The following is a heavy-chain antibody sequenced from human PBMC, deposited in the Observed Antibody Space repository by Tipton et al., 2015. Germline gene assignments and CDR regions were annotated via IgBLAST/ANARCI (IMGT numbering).Heavy chain of an antibody. CDR2: IYYSGST. CDR3: ARQHCYSTTCYAEFYYFDY. J-gene: IGHJ4*02. V-gene: IGHV4-39*01. CDR1: GGSVSSSSYY. D-gene: IGHD2-2*01. Sequence: TLSLTCTVSGGSVSSSSYYWGWIRQSPGKGLEWIGSIYYSGSTYHNPFLKSRVSIFVDTSKNQFSLKLSSVTAADTAVYYCARQHCYSTTCYAEFYYFDYWGQGSLVTVSS.